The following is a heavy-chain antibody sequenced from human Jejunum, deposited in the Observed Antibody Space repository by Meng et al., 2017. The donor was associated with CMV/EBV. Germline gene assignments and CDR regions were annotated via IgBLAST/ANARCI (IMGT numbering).Heavy chain of an antibody. CDR2: IKEDGSGE. Sequence: CAASGFTFSSYWMDWVRQAPGKGLEWVANIKEDGSGEYYVDSVEGRFTISRDNAKNSLYLQMNTLRAEETAVYYCARGWSWSLDYWGQGTLVTVSS. V-gene: IGHV3-7*01. CDR1: GFTFSSYW. CDR3: ARGWSWSLDY. J-gene: IGHJ4*02. D-gene: IGHD1-26*01.